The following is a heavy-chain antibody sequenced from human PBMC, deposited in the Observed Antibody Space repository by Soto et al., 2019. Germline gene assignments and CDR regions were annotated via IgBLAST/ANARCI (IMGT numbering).Heavy chain of an antibody. CDR3: ERGNTMVRGVRLVFSWFDP. D-gene: IGHD3-10*01. CDR1: GGSFSGYY. Sequence: PXXTLSLTFAVYGGSFSGYYWSWIRQPPGXGXEWIGQINHXGXTXXXPXLNXXXXXXXDXSKXXLSLKXXXVNAAEPAVYYCERGNTMVRGVRLVFSWFDPWGQGNFVTVSS. J-gene: IGHJ5*02. CDR2: INHXGXT. V-gene: IGHV4-34*01.